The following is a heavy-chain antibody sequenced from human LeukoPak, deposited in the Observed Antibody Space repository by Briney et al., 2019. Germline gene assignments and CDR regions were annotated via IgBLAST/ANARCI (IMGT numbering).Heavy chain of an antibody. CDR3: STQDTFDI. CDR1: GFTFSNAG. Sequence: GGSLRLSCAASGFTFSNAGMTWVRQAPGKGLEWVGRIKSKTGGGTTDYAAPVKGRFTISRDDSKNTLYLQMNSLKAEDTAVYYCSTQDTFDIWGQGTMVTVSS. V-gene: IGHV3-15*01. J-gene: IGHJ3*02. CDR2: IKSKTGGGTT.